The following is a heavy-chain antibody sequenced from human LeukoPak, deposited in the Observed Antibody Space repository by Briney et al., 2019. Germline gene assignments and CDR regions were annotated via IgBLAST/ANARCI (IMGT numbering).Heavy chain of an antibody. Sequence: GASVKVSCKASGYTFTSYGISWVRQAPGQGLEWMGWISAYNGNTNYAQKLQGRVTMTTDTSTSTAYMELRSLRSDDTAVYYCARVRVNTIFGVVSPFDYWGQGTLVTVSS. D-gene: IGHD3-3*01. V-gene: IGHV1-18*01. CDR1: GYTFTSYG. CDR2: ISAYNGNT. CDR3: ARVRVNTIFGVVSPFDY. J-gene: IGHJ4*02.